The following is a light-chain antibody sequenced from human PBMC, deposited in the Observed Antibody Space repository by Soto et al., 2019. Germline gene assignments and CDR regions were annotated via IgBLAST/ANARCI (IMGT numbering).Light chain of an antibody. CDR1: QSVSRK. V-gene: IGKV3-15*01. Sequence: EIVMTQSPATLSVSPGERATLSCRASQSVSRKLAWYQQRPGQAPRLLVYDASTRATGIPGRFSGSGSGTDFTLTLSSLQSEDFAVYYWQEYNNWPPMYTFGQGTKLEIK. CDR3: QEYNNWPPMYT. J-gene: IGKJ2*01. CDR2: DAS.